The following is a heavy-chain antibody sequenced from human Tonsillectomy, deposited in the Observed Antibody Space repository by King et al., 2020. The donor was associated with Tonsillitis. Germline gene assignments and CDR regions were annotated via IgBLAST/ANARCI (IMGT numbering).Heavy chain of an antibody. CDR3: AKNFGNLWSDYLYYFDY. D-gene: IGHD3-3*01. J-gene: IGHJ4*02. CDR2: ISSDGSSK. V-gene: IGHV3-30*18. Sequence: VQLVESGGGVVQPGRSLRLSCEASGFTFSSYGMHWVRQAPGKGLEWVAFISSDGSSKYYADSVKGRFTISRDNSKNTLFLQMNSLRGDDSAVYSCAKNFGNLWSDYLYYFDYWGQGTLVTVSS. CDR1: GFTFSSYG.